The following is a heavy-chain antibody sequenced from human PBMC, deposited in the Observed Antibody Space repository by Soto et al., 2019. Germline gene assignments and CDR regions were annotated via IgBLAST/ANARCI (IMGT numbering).Heavy chain of an antibody. CDR3: ARHLKASGLIAAGWGLTDGMDV. Sequence: PGESLKISCKGSGYSFTSYWISWVRQMPGKGLEWMGRIDPSDSYTNYSPSFQGHVTISADKSISTAYLQWSSLKASDTAMYYCARHLKASGLIAAGWGLTDGMDVWGQGTTVTVSS. J-gene: IGHJ6*02. CDR1: GYSFTSYW. V-gene: IGHV5-10-1*01. D-gene: IGHD6-13*01. CDR2: IDPSDSYT.